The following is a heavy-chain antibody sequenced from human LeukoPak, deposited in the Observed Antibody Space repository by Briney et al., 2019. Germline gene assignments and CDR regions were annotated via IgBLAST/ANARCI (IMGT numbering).Heavy chain of an antibody. V-gene: IGHV3-21*01. J-gene: IGHJ6*02. CDR1: GFTFSSYS. CDR2: ISSSSSYI. Sequence: GGSLRLSCAASGFTFSSYSMNWVRQAPGKGLEWVSSISSSSSYIYYADSVKGRFTISRDNAKNSLYLQMNSLRAEDTAVYYCARARIAVAGTDYYYYSMDVWGQGTTVTVSS. CDR3: ARARIAVAGTDYYYYSMDV. D-gene: IGHD6-19*01.